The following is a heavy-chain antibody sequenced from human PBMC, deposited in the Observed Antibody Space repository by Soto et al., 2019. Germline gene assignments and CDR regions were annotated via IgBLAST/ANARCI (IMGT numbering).Heavy chain of an antibody. CDR2: ISYDGSNK. D-gene: IGHD6-19*01. V-gene: IGHV3-30-3*01. CDR3: ARCSSGGYYYYGMDV. Sequence: GGSLRLSCAASGFTFSSYAMHWVRQAPGKGLEWVAVISYDGSNKYYADSVKGRFTISRDNSKNTLYLQMNSLRAEDTAVYYCARCSSGGYYYYGMDVWGQGTTVTVSS. J-gene: IGHJ6*02. CDR1: GFTFSSYA.